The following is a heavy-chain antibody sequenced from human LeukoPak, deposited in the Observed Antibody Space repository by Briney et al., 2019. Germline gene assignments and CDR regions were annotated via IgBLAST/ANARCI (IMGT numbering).Heavy chain of an antibody. D-gene: IGHD3-22*01. J-gene: IGHJ4*02. V-gene: IGHV1-18*01. CDR3: AGNLYYYDSSGTGAYYFDY. CDR2: ISAYNGNT. CDR1: GYTFTSYG. Sequence: GASVKVSCKASGYTFTSYGISWVRQAPGQGLEWMGWISAYNGNTNYAQKLQGRVTMTTDTSTSTAYMELRSLRSDDTAVYYCAGNLYYYDSSGTGAYYFDYWGQGTLVTVSS.